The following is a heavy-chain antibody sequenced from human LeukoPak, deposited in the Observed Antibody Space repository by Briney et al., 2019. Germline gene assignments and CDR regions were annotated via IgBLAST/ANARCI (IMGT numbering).Heavy chain of an antibody. Sequence: PGGSLRLSCAASGFTCSSYGMHWIRQAPGKGLEWVSYISSSGSTIYYADSVKGRFTISRDNAKNSLYLQMNSLRAEDTAVYYCARDGVTYSSGWYTEFDYWGQGTLVTVSS. D-gene: IGHD6-19*01. CDR3: ARDGVTYSSGWYTEFDY. V-gene: IGHV3-48*04. CDR1: GFTCSSYG. J-gene: IGHJ4*02. CDR2: ISSSGSTI.